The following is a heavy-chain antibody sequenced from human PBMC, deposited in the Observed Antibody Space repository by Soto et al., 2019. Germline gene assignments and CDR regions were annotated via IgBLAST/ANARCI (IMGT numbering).Heavy chain of an antibody. V-gene: IGHV1-69*13. Sequence: GASVKVSCKASGGTFSSYAISWVRQAPGQGLEWMGGIIPIFGTANYAQKFQGRVTITADESTSTAYMELSSLRSEDTAVYYCARERHCSGGSCSNWFDPWGQGTLVTVSS. CDR2: IIPIFGTA. CDR3: ARERHCSGGSCSNWFDP. J-gene: IGHJ5*02. D-gene: IGHD2-15*01. CDR1: GGTFSSYA.